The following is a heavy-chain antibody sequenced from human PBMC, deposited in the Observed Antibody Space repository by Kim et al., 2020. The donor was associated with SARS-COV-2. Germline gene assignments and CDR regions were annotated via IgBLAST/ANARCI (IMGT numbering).Heavy chain of an antibody. CDR3: TTGTTY. J-gene: IGHJ4*02. Sequence: GGSLRLSCVASGLTFSNYWMSWVRQAPGKGLEWVANMNQDGSVKRYVDSVKGRFTISRDNAKNSLYLQMNTLGAEDTALYYCTTGTTYWGQGILVTVSS. CDR2: MNQDGSVK. V-gene: IGHV3-7*05. CDR1: GLTFSNYW.